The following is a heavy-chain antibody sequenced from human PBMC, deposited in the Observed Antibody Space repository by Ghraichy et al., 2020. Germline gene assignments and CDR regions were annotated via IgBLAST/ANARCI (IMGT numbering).Heavy chain of an antibody. J-gene: IGHJ6*02. CDR3: ARDVKPTTVVTTKNAMDA. CDR1: GFTVSSYY. Sequence: GGSLRLSCAASGFTVSSYYMSWVRQSPGKGLEWVSVINSGGSTYYADSAKGRFTISRDNSKNTLYLQMNSLIDEDTAVYYCARDVKPTTVVTTKNAMDAWGQGTTVIVPS. CDR2: INSGGST. V-gene: IGHV3-66*01. D-gene: IGHD4-23*01.